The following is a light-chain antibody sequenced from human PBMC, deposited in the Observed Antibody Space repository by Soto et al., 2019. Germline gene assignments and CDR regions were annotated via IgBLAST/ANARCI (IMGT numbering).Light chain of an antibody. CDR1: QTISNW. CDR2: KAS. CDR3: QQYDEYPWT. J-gene: IGKJ1*01. Sequence: DIQMTQSPSTLSASVGDRVTITCRSSQTISNWLAWYQQRPGKAPKLLIYKASNLESGVPSRFSGSGSGTEFTLTISSLQPDDFATYYCQQYDEYPWTFGQGTKVDI. V-gene: IGKV1-5*03.